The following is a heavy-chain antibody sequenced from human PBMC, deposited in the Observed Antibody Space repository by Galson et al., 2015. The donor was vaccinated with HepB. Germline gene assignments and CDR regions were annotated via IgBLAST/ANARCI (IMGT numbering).Heavy chain of an antibody. CDR1: GFTFSSYA. J-gene: IGHJ4*02. CDR2: ISSNGGST. D-gene: IGHD4-17*01. V-gene: IGHV3-64D*06. Sequence: SLRLSCAASGFTFSSYAMHWVRQAPGKGLEYVSAISSNGGSTYYADSVKGRFTISRDNSKNTLYLQMSSLRAEDTAVYYCVKTGDYGDYLYCFDYWGQGTLVTVSS. CDR3: VKTGDYGDYLYCFDY.